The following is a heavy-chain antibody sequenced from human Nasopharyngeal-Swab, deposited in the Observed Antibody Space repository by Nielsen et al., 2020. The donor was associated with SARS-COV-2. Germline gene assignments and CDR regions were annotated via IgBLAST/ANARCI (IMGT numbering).Heavy chain of an antibody. CDR1: GFSFSTFW. Sequence: GESLKISCAASGFSFSTFWMHWVRQVPGEGLVWVSRINTDGRRTNYAESVKGRFTISRDNVKNMLYLQMNNLRPEDTAVYYCARASSSNDGAFDIWGQGTMVTVSS. J-gene: IGHJ3*02. V-gene: IGHV3-74*01. D-gene: IGHD1-1*01. CDR3: ARASSSNDGAFDI. CDR2: INTDGRRT.